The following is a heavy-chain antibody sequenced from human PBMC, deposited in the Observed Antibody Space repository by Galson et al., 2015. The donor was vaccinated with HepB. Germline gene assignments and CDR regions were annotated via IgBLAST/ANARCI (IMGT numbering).Heavy chain of an antibody. V-gene: IGHV4-30-4*01. D-gene: IGHD2-2*01. CDR3: ARVYCSSTSCYVHPTHGINWFDP. Sequence: TLSLTCTVSGSSISSGDYYWSWIRQPPGKGLEWIGYIYYSGSTYYDPSLKSRVTISVDTSKNQFSLKLSSVTAADTAVYYCARVYCSSTSCYVHPTHGINWFDPWGQGTLVTVSS. CDR1: GSSISSGDYY. J-gene: IGHJ5*02. CDR2: IYYSGST.